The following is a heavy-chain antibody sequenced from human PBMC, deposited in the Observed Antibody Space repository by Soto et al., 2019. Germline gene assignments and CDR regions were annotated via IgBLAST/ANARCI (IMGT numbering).Heavy chain of an antibody. Sequence: QVQLVQSGAEVKKPGASVKVSCKASGYTFTSYYMHWVRQAPGQGLEWMGIINPSGGSTSYAQKFQGRVTITRDTSTSTVYMELSSLRSEDTAVYYCARVLDDSSGYYSNFDYWGQGTLVTVSS. CDR2: INPSGGST. CDR1: GYTFTSYY. D-gene: IGHD3-22*01. CDR3: ARVLDDSSGYYSNFDY. V-gene: IGHV1-46*01. J-gene: IGHJ4*02.